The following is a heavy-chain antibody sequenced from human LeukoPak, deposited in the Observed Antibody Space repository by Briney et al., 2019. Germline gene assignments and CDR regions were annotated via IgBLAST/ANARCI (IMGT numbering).Heavy chain of an antibody. V-gene: IGHV4-4*07. CDR3: ARDPLIFPYSSSWSATPNWFDP. D-gene: IGHD6-13*01. CDR1: GGSISSYY. CDR2: IYTSGST. Sequence: SETLSLTCTVSGGSISSYYWSWIRQPAGKGLEWIGRIYTSGSTNYNPSLKSRVTMSVDTSKNQFSLKLSSVTAADTAVYYCARDPLIFPYSSSWSATPNWFDPWGQGTLVTVSS. J-gene: IGHJ5*02.